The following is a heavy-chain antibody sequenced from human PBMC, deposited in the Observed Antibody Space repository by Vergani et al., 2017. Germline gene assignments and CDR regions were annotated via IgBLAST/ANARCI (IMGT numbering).Heavy chain of an antibody. V-gene: IGHV1-18*01. D-gene: IGHD1-1*01. CDR3: ARVAXSNSEVTPTAFDV. Sequence: QVQLVQSGAELKKPGASVSVSCKGSSHTFQTYGISWVRQAPGKGLEWMAWIRPYTGHTIYAQKFQDRVTMTADTSTNTAYMELRSLRSDDTAVYFCARVAXSNSEVTPTAFDVWGQGTMVTVSS. CDR2: IRPYTGHT. J-gene: IGHJ3*01. CDR1: SHTFQTYG.